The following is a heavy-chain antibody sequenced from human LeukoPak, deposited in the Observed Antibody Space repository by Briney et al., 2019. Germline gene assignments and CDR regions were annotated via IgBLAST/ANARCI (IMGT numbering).Heavy chain of an antibody. D-gene: IGHD2-2*01. CDR3: ARGMRDNVVVPAATHFDY. CDR2: IYYSGST. Sequence: SETLSLTCAVYGGSFSGYYWSWIRQHPGKGLEWIGYIYYSGSTYYNPSLKSRVTISVDTSKNQFSLKLSSVTAADTAVYYCARGMRDNVVVPAATHFDYWGQGTLVTVSS. CDR1: GGSFSGYY. V-gene: IGHV4-31*11. J-gene: IGHJ4*02.